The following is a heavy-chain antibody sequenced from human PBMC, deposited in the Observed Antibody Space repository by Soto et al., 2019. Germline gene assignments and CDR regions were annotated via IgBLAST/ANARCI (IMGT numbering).Heavy chain of an antibody. V-gene: IGHV3-11*06. J-gene: IGHJ6*02. CDR3: ASAPLGYGTNGVCSHGMDV. CDR1: VFTFRDYY. CDR2: ISSSSSYT. D-gene: IGHD2-8*01. Sequence: SLRLSCPASVFTFRDYYMSWIRQAPGKGLEWVSYISSSSSYTNYADSVKGRFTISRDNAKNSLYLQMNSLRAEDTAVYYCASAPLGYGTNGVCSHGMDVWGQGTTVTVSS.